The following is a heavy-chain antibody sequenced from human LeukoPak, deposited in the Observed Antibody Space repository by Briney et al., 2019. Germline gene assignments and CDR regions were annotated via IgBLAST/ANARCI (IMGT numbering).Heavy chain of an antibody. CDR1: GFSFSSHW. J-gene: IGHJ4*02. Sequence: GSLRLSCAASGFSFSSHWMSWVRQAPGKGLEWVAHIKQDGSERYYVDSVKGRFTISRDNAKNSLYLQMNSLRAEDTAVYYCVKVAWTVAGPYWGQGTLVTVSS. CDR3: VKVAWTVAGPY. D-gene: IGHD6-19*01. V-gene: IGHV3-7*05. CDR2: IKQDGSER.